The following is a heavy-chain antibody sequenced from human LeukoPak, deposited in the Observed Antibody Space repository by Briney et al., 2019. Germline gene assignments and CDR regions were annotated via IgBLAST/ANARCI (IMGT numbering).Heavy chain of an antibody. CDR3: ARDQTGKWTTSHLLGY. D-gene: IGHD4-11*01. Sequence: GASVKVSCKASGYTFTGYYMHWVRQAPGQGLEWTGWINPNSGGTNYAQKFQGRVTMTRDTSISTAYMELSRLRSDDTAVYYCARDQTGKWTTSHLLGYWGQGTLVTVSS. V-gene: IGHV1-2*02. CDR2: INPNSGGT. J-gene: IGHJ4*02. CDR1: GYTFTGYY.